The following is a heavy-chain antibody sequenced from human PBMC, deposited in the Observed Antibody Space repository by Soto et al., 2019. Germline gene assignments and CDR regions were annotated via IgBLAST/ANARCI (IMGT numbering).Heavy chain of an antibody. D-gene: IGHD5-12*01. V-gene: IGHV3-11*01. CDR2: ISSSGSTI. CDR1: GFTFSDYY. CDR3: ARDRYSGYDPNYYYHGMDV. J-gene: IGHJ6*02. Sequence: LRLSCAASGFTFSDYYMSWIRQAPGKGLEWVSYISSSGSTIYYADSVKGRFTISRDNAKNSLYLQMNSLRAEDTAVYYCARDRYSGYDPNYYYHGMDVWGQGTTVTVSS.